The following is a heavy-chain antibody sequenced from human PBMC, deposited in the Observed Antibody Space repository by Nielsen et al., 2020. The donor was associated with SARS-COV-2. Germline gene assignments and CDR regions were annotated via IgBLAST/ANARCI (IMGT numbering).Heavy chain of an antibody. J-gene: IGHJ4*02. V-gene: IGHV3-9*01. Sequence: GGSLRLSCAASGFTFDDYAMHWVRQAPGKGLEWVSGISWNSGSIGYADSVKGRFIISRDNAKNSLYLQMNSLRAEDTALYYCAKDIGYSGYEFDYWGQGTLVTVSS. CDR3: AKDIGYSGYEFDY. CDR1: GFTFDDYA. D-gene: IGHD5-12*01. CDR2: ISWNSGSI.